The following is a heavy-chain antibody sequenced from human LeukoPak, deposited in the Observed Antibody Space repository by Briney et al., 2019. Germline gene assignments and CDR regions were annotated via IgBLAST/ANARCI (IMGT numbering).Heavy chain of an antibody. CDR2: ISGNDGST. CDR1: GFTFSGYA. CDR3: AKDLQGSSWYSPDQ. V-gene: IGHV3-23*01. J-gene: IGHJ4*02. D-gene: IGHD6-13*01. Sequence: GGSLRLSCAASGFTFSGYAMTWVRQGPGKGLEWVSIISGNDGSTYYADSVKGRFTISRDNSKNTLYLQMNSLRAEDTAIYYCAKDLQGSSWYSPDQWGQGTLVTVSS.